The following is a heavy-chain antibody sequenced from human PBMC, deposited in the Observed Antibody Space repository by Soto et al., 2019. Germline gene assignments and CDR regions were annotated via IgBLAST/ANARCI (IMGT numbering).Heavy chain of an antibody. CDR3: ARMGTGRVVTRQNWFDP. J-gene: IGHJ5*02. CDR2: INTGNGNT. D-gene: IGHD2-21*02. V-gene: IGHV1-3*04. Sequence: QVQLVQSGAEVKKPGASVKLSCKASGYTFTNYAMHWVRQAPGQRLEWMAWINTGNGNTKYSQNFQDRVTITRDTSASTAYMELRGLRSEDTAVYYCARMGTGRVVTRQNWFDPWGQGTLVTVSS. CDR1: GYTFTNYA.